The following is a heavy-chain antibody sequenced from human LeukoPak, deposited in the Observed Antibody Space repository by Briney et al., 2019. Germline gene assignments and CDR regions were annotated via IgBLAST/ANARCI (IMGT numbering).Heavy chain of an antibody. CDR3: ARVVKYRSGPLTDLLPYYLDY. J-gene: IGHJ4*02. CDR2: INAGNGNT. CDR1: GYTFTSYA. D-gene: IGHD6-19*01. V-gene: IGHV1-3*03. Sequence: ASVKVSCKASGYTFTSYAMHWVRQAPGQRLEWMGWINAGNGNTKYSQEFQGRVTITRDTSASTAYMELSSLRSEDMAVYYCARVVKYRSGPLTDLLPYYLDYWGQGTLVTVSS.